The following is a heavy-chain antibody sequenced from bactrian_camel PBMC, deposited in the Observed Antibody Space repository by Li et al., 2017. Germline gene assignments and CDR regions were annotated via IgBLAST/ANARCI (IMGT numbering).Heavy chain of an antibody. D-gene: IGHD1*01. Sequence: HVQLVESGGGSVQAGGSLRLSCTASGFTFDDHDLGWYRQAPECELVSTISSDSSTYYADSVKGRFTISQDTAKTTGFLQMSNLKLEDTAVYYCAATSGKAFALPPVTIFTICGAQRRTEYGYWGQGTQVTVS. CDR3: AATSGKAFALPPVTIFTICGAQRRTEYGY. CDR2: ISSDSST. CDR1: GFTFDDHD. V-gene: IGHV3S63*01. J-gene: IGHJ4*01.